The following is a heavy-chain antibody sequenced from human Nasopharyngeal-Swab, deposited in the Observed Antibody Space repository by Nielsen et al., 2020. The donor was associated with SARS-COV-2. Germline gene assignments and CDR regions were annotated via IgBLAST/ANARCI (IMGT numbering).Heavy chain of an antibody. Sequence: WIRQSPSRGLEWLGRTYYRSKWYNDYAVSVKSRTTINPDTSKNQFSLQLNSVTPEDTAVYYCARDLDSSSWYPYYFDYWGQGTLVTVSS. CDR3: ARDLDSSSWYPYYFDY. D-gene: IGHD6-13*01. V-gene: IGHV6-1*01. CDR2: TYYRSKWYN. J-gene: IGHJ4*02.